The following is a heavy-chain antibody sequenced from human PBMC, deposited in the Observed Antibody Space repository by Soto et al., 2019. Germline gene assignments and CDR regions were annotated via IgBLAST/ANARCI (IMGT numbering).Heavy chain of an antibody. D-gene: IGHD6-6*01. CDR3: ARVSAGSSSDY. Sequence: SETLSLTCTVSGGSISSYYWSWIRQPPGKGLEWIGYIYYSGSTNYNPSLKSRVTISVDTSKNQFSLKLSSVTAADTAVYYCARVSAGSSSDYWGQGTLVTVPQ. CDR2: IYYSGST. CDR1: GGSISSYY. V-gene: IGHV4-59*01. J-gene: IGHJ4*02.